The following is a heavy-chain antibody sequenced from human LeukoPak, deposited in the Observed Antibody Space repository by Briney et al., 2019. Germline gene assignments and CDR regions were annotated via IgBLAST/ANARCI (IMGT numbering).Heavy chain of an antibody. CDR3: ARDHPYYYDSSGYYYDAFDI. Sequence: ASVKVSCKASGYTFTSYGINWVRQAPGQGLEWMGWISAYNGNTNYAQNFQGRVTMTTDTSTSTAYMELRSLRSDDTAVYYCARDHPYYYDSSGYYYDAFDIWGQGTMVTVSS. CDR1: GYTFTSYG. J-gene: IGHJ3*02. D-gene: IGHD3-22*01. CDR2: ISAYNGNT. V-gene: IGHV1-18*01.